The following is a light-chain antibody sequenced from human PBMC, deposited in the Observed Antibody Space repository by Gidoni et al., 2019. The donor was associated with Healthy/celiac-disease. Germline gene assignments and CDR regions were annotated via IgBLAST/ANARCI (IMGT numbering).Light chain of an antibody. Sequence: SSLSASVGDRVTITCRASQSISSYLNWYQQKPGKAPKLLIYAASSLQSGVPSRFSGSGSGTYFTLTISSLQPEDFATYYCQQSYSTPLTFGGGTKVEIK. CDR1: QSISSY. CDR2: AAS. V-gene: IGKV1-39*01. J-gene: IGKJ4*01. CDR3: QQSYSTPLT.